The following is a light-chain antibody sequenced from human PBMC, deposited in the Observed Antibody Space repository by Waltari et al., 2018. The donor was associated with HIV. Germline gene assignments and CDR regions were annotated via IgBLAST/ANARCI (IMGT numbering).Light chain of an antibody. V-gene: IGLV1-51*01. CDR1: SSNIGNHY. CDR3: GTWDSSLSAGL. CDR2: DNN. Sequence: QSVLTQPPSVSAAPGQKVTIPCSGSSSNIGNHYLSCSQQPPGTAPKLLIYDNNKRPSGIPDRFSGSKSGTSATLGITGLQTGDEADYYCGTWDSSLSAGLFGGGTKLTVL. J-gene: IGLJ3*02.